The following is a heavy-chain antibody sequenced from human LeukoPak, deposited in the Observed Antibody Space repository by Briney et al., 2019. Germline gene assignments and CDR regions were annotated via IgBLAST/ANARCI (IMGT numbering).Heavy chain of an antibody. CDR2: IKQDGSEK. V-gene: IGHV3-7*01. Sequence: GGSLRLSCAASGFTFSSYWMSWVRQAPGKGLEWVANIKQDGSEKYYVDSVKGRFTISRDNAKNSLYLQMNSLRAEDTAVYYCARVSRGSSGPFDYWGQGTLVTVSS. D-gene: IGHD3-22*01. CDR1: GFTFSSYW. J-gene: IGHJ4*02. CDR3: ARVSRGSSGPFDY.